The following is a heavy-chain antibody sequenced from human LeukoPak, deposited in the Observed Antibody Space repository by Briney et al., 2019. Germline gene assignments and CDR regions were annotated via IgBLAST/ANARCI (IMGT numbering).Heavy chain of an antibody. CDR3: ARGSNRKDYYYYGMDV. CDR1: GGSISSSSYY. CDR2: IYYSGST. Sequence: SETLSLTCTVSGGSISSSSYYWGWIRQPPGKGLEWIGSIYYSGSTYYNPSLKSRVTISVDTSKNQFSLKLSSVTAADTAVYYCARGSNRKDYYYYGMDVWGQGTTVTVSS. J-gene: IGHJ6*02. V-gene: IGHV4-39*07. D-gene: IGHD1-14*01.